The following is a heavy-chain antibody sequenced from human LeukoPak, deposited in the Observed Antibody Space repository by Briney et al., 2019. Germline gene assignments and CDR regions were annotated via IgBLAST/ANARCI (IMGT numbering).Heavy chain of an antibody. D-gene: IGHD5-12*01. J-gene: IGHJ4*02. V-gene: IGHV4-39*01. Sequence: SETLSLTCTVSGGSMSSNTYYWGWIRQPPGKGLEWIGSIYYSGSTYYNPSLKSRVTISIDMSKNQFFLKLTSVTAADTAIYYYLRLYSGYDSDFDDWGQGTQVTVSS. CDR3: LRLYSGYDSDFDD. CDR1: GGSMSSNTYY. CDR2: IYYSGST.